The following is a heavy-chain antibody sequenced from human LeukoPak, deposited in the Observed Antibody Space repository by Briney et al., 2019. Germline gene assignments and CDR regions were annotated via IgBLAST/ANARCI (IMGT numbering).Heavy chain of an antibody. CDR3: AKGGTVIARLIAAD. Sequence: GGSLRLSCAASGFTFSTYAMTWVRQAPGKGLEWVSSFSGSFSSTYYADSVKGRFTISRDNSVNTLYLQMNSLRAEDTAVYYCAKGGTVIARLIAADWGQGTLVTVSS. CDR2: FSGSFSST. V-gene: IGHV3-23*01. J-gene: IGHJ4*02. D-gene: IGHD6-6*01. CDR1: GFTFSTYA.